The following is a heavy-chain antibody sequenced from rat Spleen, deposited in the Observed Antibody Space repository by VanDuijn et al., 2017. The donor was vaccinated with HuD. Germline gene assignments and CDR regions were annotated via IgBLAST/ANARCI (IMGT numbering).Heavy chain of an antibody. CDR1: GFTFSNYD. D-gene: IGHD1-11*01. V-gene: IGHV5S23*01. CDR3: ARHYGGYSEYVMDA. CDR2: IITGGGYT. J-gene: IGHJ4*01. Sequence: EVQLVESGGGLVQPGRSLKLSCAASGFTFSNYDMAWVRPAPTKGLEWVAFIITGGGYTYYRDSVKGRFTISRDNAKSTLYLQMDSLRSEDTATYYCARHYGGYSEYVMDAWGQGASVTVSS.